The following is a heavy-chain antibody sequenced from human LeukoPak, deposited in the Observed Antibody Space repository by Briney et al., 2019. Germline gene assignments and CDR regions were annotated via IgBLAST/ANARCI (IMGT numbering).Heavy chain of an antibody. CDR3: AKVGRDGYNDAFDI. Sequence: GRSLRLSCAASGFTFSSYGMHWVRQAPGKGLEWVAVISYDGSNKYYADSVKGRFTISRDNSKNTLYLQMNSLRAEDTAVYYCAKVGRDGYNDAFDIWGQGTMVTVSS. D-gene: IGHD5-24*01. CDR1: GFTFSSYG. V-gene: IGHV3-30*18. CDR2: ISYDGSNK. J-gene: IGHJ3*02.